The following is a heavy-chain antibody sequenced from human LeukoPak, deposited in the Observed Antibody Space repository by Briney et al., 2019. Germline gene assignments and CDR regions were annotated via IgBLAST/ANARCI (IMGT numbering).Heavy chain of an antibody. D-gene: IGHD4-11*01. V-gene: IGHV3-23*01. CDR3: AKDRRPTTVVTYPSD. CDR1: GFTFSSYA. J-gene: IGHJ4*02. Sequence: PGGSLRLSCAASGFTFSSYAMSWVRQAPGKGLEWVSALSGSGSNTYYADSVKGRFTISRDNSENTLYLQMNSLRAEDTAVYHCAKDRRPTTVVTYPSDWGQGTLVTVSS. CDR2: LSGSGSNT.